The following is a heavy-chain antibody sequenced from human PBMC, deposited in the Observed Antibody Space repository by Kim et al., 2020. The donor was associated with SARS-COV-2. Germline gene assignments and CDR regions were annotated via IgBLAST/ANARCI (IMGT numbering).Heavy chain of an antibody. J-gene: IGHJ2*01. CDR3: ARAGYSSGWLPRYFDL. D-gene: IGHD6-19*01. CDR1: SGSISSGGYY. CDR2: IYYSGST. Sequence: SETLSLTCTVSSGSISSGGYYWSWIRQHPGKGLEWIGYIYYSGSTYYNPSLKSRVTISVDTSKNQFSLKLSSVTAADTAVYYCARAGYSSGWLPRYFDLWGRGTLVTVSS. V-gene: IGHV4-31*03.